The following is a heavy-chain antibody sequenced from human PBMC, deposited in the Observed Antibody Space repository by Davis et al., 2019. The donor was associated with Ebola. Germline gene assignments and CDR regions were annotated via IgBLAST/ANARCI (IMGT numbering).Heavy chain of an antibody. J-gene: IGHJ6*02. CDR2: TYSSSKWYT. V-gene: IGHV6-1*01. Sequence: HSQTLSLTCVISGDSVSGSSGAWNWIRQSPSRGLEWLGRTYSSSKWYTDYATSVNSRITINPDTSKNQFSLQLNSVTPEDTAVYYCVRGWGRIGMGVWGQGTTVTVSS. D-gene: IGHD1-26*01. CDR1: GDSVSGSSGA. CDR3: VRGWGRIGMGV.